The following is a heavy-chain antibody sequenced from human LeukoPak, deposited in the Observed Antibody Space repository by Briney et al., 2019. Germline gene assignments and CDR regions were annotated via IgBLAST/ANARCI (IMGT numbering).Heavy chain of an antibody. Sequence: GGSLRLSCAASGFTFSSYEMNWVRQAPGKGLEWVSYISSSGSTIYFADSVKGRFTISRDNAKNSLYLQMNSLRAEDTAVYYCAEIGITMIGGVWGKGTTVTISS. V-gene: IGHV3-48*03. CDR2: ISSSGSTI. CDR3: AEIGITMIGGV. D-gene: IGHD3-10*02. J-gene: IGHJ6*04. CDR1: GFTFSSYE.